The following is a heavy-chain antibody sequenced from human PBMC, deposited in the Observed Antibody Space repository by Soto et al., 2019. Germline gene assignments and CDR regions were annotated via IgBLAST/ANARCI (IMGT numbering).Heavy chain of an antibody. Sequence: QVQLVESGGGLVKPGGSLRLSCAASGFIFSDYYMTWIRQSPGKGLEWISYISNSGITNYADSVKGRFTISRDNGKNSLYLQMDSLRAEDTAVYYCARENYYKMDVWGQGTTVTVSS. V-gene: IGHV3-11*05. J-gene: IGHJ6*02. CDR1: GFIFSDYY. CDR3: ARENYYKMDV. CDR2: ISNSGIT.